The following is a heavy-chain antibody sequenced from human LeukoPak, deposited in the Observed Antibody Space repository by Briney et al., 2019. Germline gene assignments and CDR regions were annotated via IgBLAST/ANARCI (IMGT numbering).Heavy chain of an antibody. D-gene: IGHD6-25*01. CDR2: ISYDGSNK. J-gene: IGHJ4*02. V-gene: IGHV3-30*18. Sequence: GRSLRLSCAASGFTFSSYGMHWVRQAPGKGLEWVAVISYDGSNKYYADSVKGRFTISRDNSRNTLYLQMNSLRAEDTAVYYCAKDLTGCNSDWGQGTLVTVSS. CDR3: AKDLTGCNSD. CDR1: GFTFSSYG.